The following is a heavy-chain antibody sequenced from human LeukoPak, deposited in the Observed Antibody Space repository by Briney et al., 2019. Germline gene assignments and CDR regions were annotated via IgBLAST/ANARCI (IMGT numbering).Heavy chain of an antibody. V-gene: IGHV3-74*01. D-gene: IGHD5-24*01. Sequence: GGSLRLSCSASRFTLRNHWEHLGRQTPREGVVWVSRIKGDESYTNHADSVKGRFTISRDNAKNTLYLQMTSLRAEDTAIYYCVRDGDVYNFDHWGQGTLVTVSS. CDR1: RFTLRNHW. CDR2: IKGDESYT. CDR3: VRDGDVYNFDH. J-gene: IGHJ4*02.